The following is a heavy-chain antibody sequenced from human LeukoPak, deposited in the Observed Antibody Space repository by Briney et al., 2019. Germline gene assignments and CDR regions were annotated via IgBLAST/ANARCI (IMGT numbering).Heavy chain of an antibody. CDR2: IYYSGST. V-gene: IGHV4-59*01. D-gene: IGHD7-27*01. J-gene: IGHJ4*02. Sequence: SQSLFLTWSGSGGYIRSYYWSWIRKPPGKGLEWIGYIYYSGSTNYNPSLKSRVTISVDTSKNQFSLKLSSVTAVDTAVYYCARDRLGIYVDWGQGTLVTVSS. CDR3: ARDRLGIYVD. CDR1: GGYIRSYY.